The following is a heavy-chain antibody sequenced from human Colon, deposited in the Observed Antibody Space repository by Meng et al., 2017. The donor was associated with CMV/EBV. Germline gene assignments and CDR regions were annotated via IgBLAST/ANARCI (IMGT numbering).Heavy chain of an antibody. CDR2: ISADNRYT. Sequence: QVQLVQSRAEVNRPGASGKVSCKTSGYVFDLYGISWVRQAPGQGLEWMGWISADNRYTSYAQKLEGRVTMTRDTSTSTAYMELRSLRSDDTAVYYCARVYEYSSSWGSDYWGQGTLVTVSS. CDR1: GYVFDLYG. CDR3: ARVYEYSSSWGSDY. V-gene: IGHV1-18*01. D-gene: IGHD6-6*01. J-gene: IGHJ4*02.